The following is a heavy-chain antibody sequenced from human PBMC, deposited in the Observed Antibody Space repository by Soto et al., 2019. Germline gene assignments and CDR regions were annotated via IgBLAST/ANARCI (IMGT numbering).Heavy chain of an antibody. CDR2: ISGSGGST. J-gene: IGHJ4*02. D-gene: IGHD5-12*01. CDR3: AKEGPEMATIPYCFDY. V-gene: IGHV3-23*01. Sequence: EVQLLESGGGLVQPGGSLRLSCAASGFTFSSYAMSWVRQAPGKGLEWVSAISGSGGSTYYADSVKGRFTISRDNSKNPLYLQMNSLRAEDTAVYYCAKEGPEMATIPYCFDYWGQGSLVTVSS. CDR1: GFTFSSYA.